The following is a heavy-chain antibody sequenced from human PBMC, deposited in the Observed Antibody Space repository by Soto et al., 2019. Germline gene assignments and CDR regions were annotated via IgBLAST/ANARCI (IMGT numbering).Heavy chain of an antibody. CDR1: GFTFSSYA. Sequence: SLRLSCAASGFTFSSYAMSWVRQAPGKGLEWVSAISGSGGSTYYADSVKGRFTISRDNSKNTLYLQMNSLRAEDTAVYYCAKDTRSRIAAAGNYWGQGTLVTVSS. CDR2: ISGSGGST. D-gene: IGHD6-13*01. CDR3: AKDTRSRIAAAGNY. J-gene: IGHJ4*02. V-gene: IGHV3-23*01.